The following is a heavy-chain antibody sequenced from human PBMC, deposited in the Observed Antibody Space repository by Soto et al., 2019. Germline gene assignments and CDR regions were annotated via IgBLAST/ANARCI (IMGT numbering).Heavy chain of an antibody. Sequence: GESLKISCKGSGYSFTSYWIGWARQMPGKGLEWMGIIYPGDSDTRYSPSFQGQVTISADKSISTAYLQWSSLKASDTAMYYCARIVDTAMAFSLYYYYGMDVWGQGTTVTVSS. V-gene: IGHV5-51*01. CDR1: GYSFTSYW. CDR3: ARIVDTAMAFSLYYYYGMDV. CDR2: IYPGDSDT. D-gene: IGHD5-18*01. J-gene: IGHJ6*02.